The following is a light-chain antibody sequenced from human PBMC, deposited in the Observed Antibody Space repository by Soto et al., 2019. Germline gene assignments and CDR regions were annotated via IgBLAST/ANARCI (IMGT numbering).Light chain of an antibody. V-gene: IGKV3-11*01. J-gene: IGKJ1*01. Sequence: LPCRARQSVSSYLAWYQQKPGQAPRLLIYDASNRATGIPARFSGSGCGQDFSVTVRGIDAEALVVSYCQHRRHWGTLGQGTKVDI. CDR1: QSVSSY. CDR2: DAS. CDR3: QHRRHWGT.